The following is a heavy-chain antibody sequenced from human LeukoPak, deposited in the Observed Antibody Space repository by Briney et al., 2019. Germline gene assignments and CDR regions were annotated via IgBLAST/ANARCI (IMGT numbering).Heavy chain of an antibody. CDR2: VNPNSGDT. V-gene: IGHV1-2*02. Sequence: ASVKVSCKASGYTFTGYYLHWVRQAPGQGLEWMGCVNPNSGDTNYAQKFQGSVTMTRDTSISTVYMELSRVRSDDTAVYYCARASGSYWWFDSWGQGTLVTVSS. CDR1: GYTFTGYY. D-gene: IGHD1-26*01. J-gene: IGHJ5*01. CDR3: ARASGSYWWFDS.